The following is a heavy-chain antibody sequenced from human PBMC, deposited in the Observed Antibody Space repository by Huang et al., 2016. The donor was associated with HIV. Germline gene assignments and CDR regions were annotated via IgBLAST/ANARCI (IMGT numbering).Heavy chain of an antibody. CDR3: ARHCPLQYRDLWTGFSYYFDF. CDR2: VYYSVTT. CDR1: GGSISNNDYY. J-gene: IGHJ4*02. Sequence: QLHLQESGPGLVKPSETLSLICTVSGGSISNNDYYWGWIRQSPGKGLEWIGSVYYSVTTSDNPSLKRRVTISMDMSKNECSLRLRSLSAADSAIYYCARHCPLQYRDLWTGFSYYFDFWGQGSPVTVSS. V-gene: IGHV4-39*01. D-gene: IGHD3-3*01.